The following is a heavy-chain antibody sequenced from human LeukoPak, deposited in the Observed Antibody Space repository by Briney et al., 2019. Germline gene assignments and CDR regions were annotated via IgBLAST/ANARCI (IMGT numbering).Heavy chain of an antibody. CDR3: ARGRNVGYCSSNSCSFDY. J-gene: IGHJ4*02. CDR1: GGSFSGYY. CDR2: INHSGST. V-gene: IGHV4-34*01. D-gene: IGHD2-2*01. Sequence: SETLSLTCAVHGGSFSGYYWSWIRQPPGKGLEWIGEINHSGSTNYNPSLESRVTISGDTSNNRFSLKLTSVTAADTALYYCARGRNVGYCSSNSCSFDYWGQGTLVTVSS.